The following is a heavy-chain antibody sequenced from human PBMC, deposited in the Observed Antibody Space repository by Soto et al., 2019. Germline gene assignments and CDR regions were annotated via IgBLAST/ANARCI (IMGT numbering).Heavy chain of an antibody. CDR3: ARDRIVPAAMMKSTKFREQKNSYYMDV. Sequence: GESLKISCKASGYTFTSYGISWVRQAPGQGLEWMGWISAYNGNTNYAQKLQGRVTMTTDTSTSTAYMELRSLRSDDTAVYYCARDRIVPAAMMKSTKFREQKNSYYMDVWGKGTTVTVSS. CDR1: GYTFTSYG. V-gene: IGHV1-18*01. CDR2: ISAYNGNT. J-gene: IGHJ6*03. D-gene: IGHD2-2*01.